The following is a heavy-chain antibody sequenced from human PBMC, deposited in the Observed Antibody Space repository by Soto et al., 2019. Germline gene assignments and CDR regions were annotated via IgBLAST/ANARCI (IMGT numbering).Heavy chain of an antibody. CDR1: GFTFSSYS. CDR2: ISSSSSTI. Sequence: GGSLRLSCAASGFTFSSYSMNWVRQAPGKGLEWVSYISSSSSTIYYADPVKGRFTISRDNAKNSLYLQMNSLRAEDTAVYYCARATLRSQRKYFDYWGQGTLVTVSS. D-gene: IGHD2-15*01. V-gene: IGHV3-48*01. J-gene: IGHJ4*02. CDR3: ARATLRSQRKYFDY.